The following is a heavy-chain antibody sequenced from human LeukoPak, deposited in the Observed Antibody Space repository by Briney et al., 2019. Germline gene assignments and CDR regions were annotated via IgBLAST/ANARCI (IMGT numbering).Heavy chain of an antibody. Sequence: GGSLRLSCAASGFTVSSNYMGWVRQAPEDGLEWVAIINRDETDIYYVDSVKGRFTISRDNAKSSLFLEMNSLRVEDTGVYYCARGDGRGRSDGATWGPGTLVTVSS. V-gene: IGHV3-7*01. J-gene: IGHJ1*01. CDR1: GFTVSSNY. CDR2: INRDETDI. D-gene: IGHD6-19*01. CDR3: ARGDGRGRSDGAT.